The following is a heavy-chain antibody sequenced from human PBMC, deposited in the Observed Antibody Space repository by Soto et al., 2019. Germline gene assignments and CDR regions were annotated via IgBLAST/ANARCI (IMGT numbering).Heavy chain of an antibody. D-gene: IGHD6-13*01. Sequence: QSQTLSLTCAISGDSVSSNSAAWNWIRQSPSRGLEWLGRTYYRSKWYNDYAVSVKSRITINPDTSKNQFSLQLNSVTPEDTAVYYCARDQGSAAGIGYYYGMDVWGQGTTVTVSS. CDR1: GDSVSSNSAA. CDR2: TYYRSKWYN. J-gene: IGHJ6*02. CDR3: ARDQGSAAGIGYYYGMDV. V-gene: IGHV6-1*01.